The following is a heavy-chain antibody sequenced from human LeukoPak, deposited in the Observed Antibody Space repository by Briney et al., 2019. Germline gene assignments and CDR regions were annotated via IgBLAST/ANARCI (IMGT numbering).Heavy chain of an antibody. CDR3: ARHRAEMATITDDAFDI. J-gene: IGHJ3*02. V-gene: IGHV4-34*01. D-gene: IGHD5-24*01. Sequence: PSETLSLTCAVYGGSFSGYYWSWIRQPPGKGLEWIGEINHSGSTNYNPSLKSRVTISLDTSKNQLSLRLSSVTAADTAVFYCARHRAEMATITDDAFDIWGQGTMVTVSS. CDR2: INHSGST. CDR1: GGSFSGYY.